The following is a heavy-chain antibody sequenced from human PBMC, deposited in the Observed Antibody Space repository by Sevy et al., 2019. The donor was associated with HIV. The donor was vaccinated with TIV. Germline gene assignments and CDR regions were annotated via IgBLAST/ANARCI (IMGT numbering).Heavy chain of an antibody. CDR1: GFSISNNY. V-gene: IGHV3-53*01. D-gene: IGHD2-15*01. J-gene: IGHJ5*02. CDR3: ARGYCGGGSCTGFDP. Sequence: GGSLRLSCAASGFSISNNYTAWVRQAPGKGLEWVSVMYSGGSPYYADSVKGRFALSRDMSKNTVYLQMNSLRAEDTAVYYCARGYCGGGSCTGFDPWGQRTLVTVSS. CDR2: MYSGGSP.